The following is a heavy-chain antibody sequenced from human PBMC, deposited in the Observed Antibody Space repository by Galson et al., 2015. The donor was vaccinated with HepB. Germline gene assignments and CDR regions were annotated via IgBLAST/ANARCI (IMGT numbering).Heavy chain of an antibody. J-gene: IGHJ4*02. D-gene: IGHD4-11*01. Sequence: SLRLSCAASGFSLKNYGMHWVRQAPGRGLEWVAIIWYDGSSHSYADSVKGRFTASRDNAKNTLYLEMNSLRVEDTAVYYCARERVTSATVPAYWGQGTLVTVSP. V-gene: IGHV3-33*01. CDR1: GFSLKNYG. CDR2: IWYDGSSH. CDR3: ARERVTSATVPAY.